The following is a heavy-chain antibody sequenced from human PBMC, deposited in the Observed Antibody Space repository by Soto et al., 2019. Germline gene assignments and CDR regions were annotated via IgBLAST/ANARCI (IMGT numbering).Heavy chain of an antibody. CDR2: IRSKAYGGTT. CDR3: TRDSGPIAAADH. Sequence: GGSLRLSWTASGFTFGDYAMSWFRQAPGKGLEWVGFIRSKAYGGTTEYAASVKGRFTISRDDSKSIAYLQMNSLKTEDTAVYYCTRDSGPIAAADHWGQGTLVTVSS. J-gene: IGHJ4*02. D-gene: IGHD6-25*01. V-gene: IGHV3-49*03. CDR1: GFTFGDYA.